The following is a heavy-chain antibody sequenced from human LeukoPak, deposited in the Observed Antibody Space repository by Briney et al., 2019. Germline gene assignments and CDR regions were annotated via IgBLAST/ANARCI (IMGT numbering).Heavy chain of an antibody. CDR1: GASISSYY. CDR3: ARLGIDYDILTGYIPDAFDI. CDR2: IYYSGST. J-gene: IGHJ3*02. V-gene: IGHV4-30-4*01. Sequence: SETLSLTCAVSGASISSYYWSWIRQPPGKGLEWIGYIYYSGSTYYDPSLKSRVMISVDASKNQFSLKLSSVTAADTAVYYCARLGIDYDILTGYIPDAFDIWGQGTMVTVSS. D-gene: IGHD3-9*01.